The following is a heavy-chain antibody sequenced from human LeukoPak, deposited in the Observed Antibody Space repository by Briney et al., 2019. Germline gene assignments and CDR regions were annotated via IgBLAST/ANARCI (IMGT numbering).Heavy chain of an antibody. CDR1: GASISGYS. CDR3: ARGSYYYDSSGYYHWFDP. CDR2: IYHSGST. V-gene: IGHV4-30-2*05. J-gene: IGHJ5*02. D-gene: IGHD3-22*01. Sequence: SESLSLTCTVSGASISGYSWSWIRQPPGKGLEWIGYIYHSGSTYYNPSLKSRVTISVDTSKNQFSLKLSSVTAADTAVYYCARGSYYYDSSGYYHWFDPWGQGTLVTVSS.